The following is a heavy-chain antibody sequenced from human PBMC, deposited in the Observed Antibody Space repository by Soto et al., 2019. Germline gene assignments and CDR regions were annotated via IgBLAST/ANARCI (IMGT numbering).Heavy chain of an antibody. CDR2: VSGSSGSK. V-gene: IGHV3-23*01. D-gene: IGHD1-7*01. J-gene: IGHJ4*02. CDR3: AKDWCSGTTCYCLEN. Sequence: EVPLLESGGGLVQPGGSLRLSCAASGFTFSSYAMSWVRQAPGKGLEGVSSVSGSSGSKSYADSVKGRFTISRDNSNCTVYLQMNSLRAEDTAVYFCAKDWCSGTTCYCLENWGQGTLVTVSS. CDR1: GFTFSSYA.